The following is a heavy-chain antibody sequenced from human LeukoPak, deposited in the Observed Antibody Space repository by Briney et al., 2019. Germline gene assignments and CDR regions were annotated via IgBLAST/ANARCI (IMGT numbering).Heavy chain of an antibody. J-gene: IGHJ5*02. V-gene: IGHV1-46*01. CDR1: GYTFTSYY. CDR3: ARGDLGDRFDP. Sequence: ASVKVSFKASGYTFTSYYMHWVRQAPGQGLEWMGIINPSGGSSSYAQKFQGRVTMTRDMSTSTVYMELSSLRSEDTAVYYCARGDLGDRFDPWGQGTLVTVSS. CDR2: INPSGGSS.